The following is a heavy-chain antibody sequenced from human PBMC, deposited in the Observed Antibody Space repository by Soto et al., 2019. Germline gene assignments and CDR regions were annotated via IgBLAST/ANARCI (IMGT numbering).Heavy chain of an antibody. Sequence: ASVKVSCKASGYTFTNYGISWVRQAPGQGLEWMGWISDNNDNTNYEQKPQGRVHMTTDTYTSTAYMALRSRRSDATAVYYCASGHNRNSSGWYYYYYGMDVWGQGTTVTVSS. D-gene: IGHD6-19*01. CDR2: ISDNNDNT. V-gene: IGHV1-18*01. J-gene: IGHJ6*02. CDR1: GYTFTNYG. CDR3: ASGHNRNSSGWYYYYYGMDV.